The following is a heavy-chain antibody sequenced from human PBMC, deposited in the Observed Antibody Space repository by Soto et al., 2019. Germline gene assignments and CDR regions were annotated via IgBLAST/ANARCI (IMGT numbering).Heavy chain of an antibody. CDR1: GFPFGDYA. CDR2: IRSKAYGGTT. V-gene: IGHV3-49*03. D-gene: IGHD6-19*01. J-gene: IGHJ4*02. CDR3: TRGHTQWLVRLFDY. Sequence: GGSLRLSCTASGFPFGDYAMSWFRQAPGKGLEWVGFIRSKAYGGTTEYAASVKGRFTISRDDSKSIAYLQMNSLKTEDTAVYYCTRGHTQWLVRLFDYWGQGTQVTVSS.